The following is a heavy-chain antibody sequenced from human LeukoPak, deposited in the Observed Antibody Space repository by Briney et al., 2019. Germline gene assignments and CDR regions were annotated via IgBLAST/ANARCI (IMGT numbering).Heavy chain of an antibody. J-gene: IGHJ4*02. V-gene: IGHV1-69*13. D-gene: IGHD3-22*01. CDR3: ARDLHYYDSSGYGPYYFDY. Sequence: SVKVSCKASGGTFSSYAISWVRQAPGQGLEWMGGIIPIFGTANYAQKFQGRVTITADESTSTAYMELSSLRSEDTAVYYSARDLHYYDSSGYGPYYFDYWGQGTLVTVSS. CDR1: GGTFSSYA. CDR2: IIPIFGTA.